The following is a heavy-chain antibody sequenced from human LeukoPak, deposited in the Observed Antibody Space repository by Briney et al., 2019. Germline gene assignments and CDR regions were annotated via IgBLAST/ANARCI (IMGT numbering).Heavy chain of an antibody. CDR1: GGSFSGYY. V-gene: IGHV4-34*01. J-gene: IGHJ4*02. D-gene: IGHD5-24*01. CDR3: ARDRERYYDY. Sequence: SETLSLTCAVYGGSFSGYYWSWIRQPPGKGLEWIGEINHSGSTNYNPSLKSRVTISVDTSKNQFSLRLNSVTAADTAVYYCARDRERYYDYWGQGTLVTVSS. CDR2: INHSGST.